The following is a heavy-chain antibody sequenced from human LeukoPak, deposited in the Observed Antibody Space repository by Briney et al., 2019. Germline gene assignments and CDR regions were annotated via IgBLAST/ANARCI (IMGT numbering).Heavy chain of an antibody. CDR1: GFSFITYS. J-gene: IGHJ5*02. CDR3: ARGATTTRFGRFDP. CDR2: ISSTSDYI. Sequence: GGSLRLSCAASGFSFITYSMNWVRQAPGKGLEWVSSISSTSDYIYYADSVKGRFTISRDNAKKSLYLQMNSLRAEDTAVYYCARGATTTRFGRFDPWGQGTRVTVSS. D-gene: IGHD4-17*01. V-gene: IGHV3-21*01.